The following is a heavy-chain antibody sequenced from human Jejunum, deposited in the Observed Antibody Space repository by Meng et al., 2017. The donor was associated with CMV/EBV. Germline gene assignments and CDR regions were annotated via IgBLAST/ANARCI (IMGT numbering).Heavy chain of an antibody. V-gene: IGHV3-30-3*01. CDR3: VINAWPLVRLVYFQH. CDR1: GFTFSNYA. D-gene: IGHD6-6*01. J-gene: IGHJ1*01. Sequence: SGFTFSNYAMHWVRQAPGKGLEWVAMVSYDGSSESYADSVKGRFTISRDNSKNTLYLQMDSLKAEDTAVYYCVINAWPLVRLVYFQHWGQGTLVTVSS. CDR2: VSYDGSSE.